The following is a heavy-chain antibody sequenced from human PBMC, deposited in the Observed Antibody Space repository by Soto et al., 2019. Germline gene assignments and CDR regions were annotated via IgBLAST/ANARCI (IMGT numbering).Heavy chain of an antibody. CDR3: AKRLGIAAAATDY. CDR1: GFTFSNYA. D-gene: IGHD6-13*01. J-gene: IGHJ4*02. Sequence: GGSLRLSCAASGFTFSNYAMSWVRQAPGKGLEWVSVISGSGGNTYYADSVKGRFTISRDNSKNTLYLQMNSLRAEDTAVYYCAKRLGIAAAATDYWGQGTLVTVS. V-gene: IGHV3-23*01. CDR2: ISGSGGNT.